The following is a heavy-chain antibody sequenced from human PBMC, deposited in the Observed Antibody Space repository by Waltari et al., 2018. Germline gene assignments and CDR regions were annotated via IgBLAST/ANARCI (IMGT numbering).Heavy chain of an antibody. CDR1: GGSISSHY. Sequence: QVQLQESGPGLVKPSETLSLTCPVPGGSISSHYWSWIRQPPGKGLEWIGYIYYSGSTNYNPSLKSRVTISVDTSKNQFSLKLSSVTAADTAVYYCARVLADSSGYFNLDYWGQGTLVTVSS. D-gene: IGHD3-22*01. V-gene: IGHV4-59*11. J-gene: IGHJ4*02. CDR3: ARVLADSSGYFNLDY. CDR2: IYYSGST.